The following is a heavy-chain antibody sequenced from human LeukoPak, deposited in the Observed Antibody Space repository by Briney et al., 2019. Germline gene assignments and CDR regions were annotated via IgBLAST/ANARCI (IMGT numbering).Heavy chain of an antibody. J-gene: IGHJ4*02. Sequence: PSETLSLTCTVSGGSISSGGNYWSWIRQHPGKGLEWIVYIYYSGSTYYNPSLKSRVTISVDTSKNQFSLKQSSVTAADTAVYYCARGRLLEWLFIYYFDYWGQGTLVTVSS. CDR1: GGSISSGGNY. D-gene: IGHD3-3*01. CDR2: IYYSGST. V-gene: IGHV4-31*03. CDR3: ARGRLLEWLFIYYFDY.